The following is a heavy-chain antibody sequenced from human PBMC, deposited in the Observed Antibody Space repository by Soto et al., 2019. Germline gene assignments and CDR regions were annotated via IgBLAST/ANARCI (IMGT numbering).Heavy chain of an antibody. D-gene: IGHD3-10*01. CDR1: GFTFSSYG. J-gene: IGHJ6*02. Sequence: QVQQVESGGGVVQPGRSLRLSCAASGFTFSSYGMHWVRQAPGKGLEWVAVIWYDGSNKYYADSVKGRFTISRDNSKNTLYLQMNSLRAEDTAVYYCARDPLVMVRGSRTGMDVWGQGTTVTVSS. CDR2: IWYDGSNK. V-gene: IGHV3-33*01. CDR3: ARDPLVMVRGSRTGMDV.